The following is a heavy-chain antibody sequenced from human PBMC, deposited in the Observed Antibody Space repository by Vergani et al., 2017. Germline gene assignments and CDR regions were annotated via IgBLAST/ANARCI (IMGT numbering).Heavy chain of an antibody. CDR3: ATKSXGTPGCQIGYFRE. CDR1: GFTSIYYG. V-gene: IGHV3-30*03. Sequence: QVHLVESGGGVVQPGRSLRLSCVVSGFTSIYYGMHWVRQAPGKGLEWVAVISYDGTQKYYADSVKGRFTISRDNSKSTLYLQMNSLRAEDTAVYYCATKSXGTPGCQIGYFREWGQGTLVTVSS. J-gene: IGHJ1*01. D-gene: IGHD1-1*01. CDR2: ISYDGTQK.